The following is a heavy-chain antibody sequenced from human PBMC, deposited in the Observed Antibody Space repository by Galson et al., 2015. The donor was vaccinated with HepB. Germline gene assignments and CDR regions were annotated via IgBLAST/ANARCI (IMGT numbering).Heavy chain of an antibody. V-gene: IGHV3-15*07. CDR2: IKSKTDGGTA. J-gene: IGHJ3*02. CDR3: TTGLNDYVWGSYRYTGAFYI. D-gene: IGHD3-16*02. Sequence: SLRLSCAASGFTFSNAWMNWVRQAPGKGLEWVGRIKSKTDGGTADYAAPVKGRFTISRDDSKNTLYLQMNSLKTEDTAVYYCTTGLNDYVWGSYRYTGAFYIWGQGTMVTVSS. CDR1: GFTFSNAW.